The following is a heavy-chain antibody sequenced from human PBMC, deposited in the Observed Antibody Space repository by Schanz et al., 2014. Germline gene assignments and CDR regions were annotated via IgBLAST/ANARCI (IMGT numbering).Heavy chain of an antibody. CDR2: ISSSSSYI. D-gene: IGHD3-16*01. Sequence: EVQLVESGGGLVQPGGSLRLSCETSGFTFSNHAMSWVRQAPGKGLEWVSYISSSSSYIYYADSMKGRFTISRDNAKNSLYLQMNSLRAEDTAVYYCARDYAGFDCWGQGTLVTVSS. CDR3: ARDYAGFDC. CDR1: GFTFSNHA. V-gene: IGHV3-21*01. J-gene: IGHJ4*02.